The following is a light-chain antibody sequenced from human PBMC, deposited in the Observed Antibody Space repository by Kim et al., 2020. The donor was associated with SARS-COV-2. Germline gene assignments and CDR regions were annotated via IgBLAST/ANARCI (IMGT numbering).Light chain of an antibody. J-gene: IGKJ4*01. V-gene: IGKV1-39*01. CDR2: VAS. Sequence: LSASVGDTVTITCRASQSVSSSLNWYHQRPGEAPKLLIYVASTLQSGVPSRFSGSGFGTDFTLTISSLQPEDFATYYCQQTNTPPFTFGGGTKVDIK. CDR3: QQTNTPPFT. CDR1: QSVSSS.